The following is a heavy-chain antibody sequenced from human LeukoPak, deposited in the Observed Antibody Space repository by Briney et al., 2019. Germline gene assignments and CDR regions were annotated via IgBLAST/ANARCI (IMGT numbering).Heavy chain of an antibody. CDR2: IRGGGDKT. CDR1: GFTFSSHA. V-gene: IGHV3-23*01. D-gene: IGHD3-9*01. Sequence: GGSLRLSCAASGFTFSSHAMSWVRQAAGKGLEWVSAIRGGGDKTSYADSVKGRFTISRDNAKNALSLQMSSLRAEDTAVYYCARGHTTGYGFDYWGQGALVTVSS. CDR3: ARGHTTGYGFDY. J-gene: IGHJ4*02.